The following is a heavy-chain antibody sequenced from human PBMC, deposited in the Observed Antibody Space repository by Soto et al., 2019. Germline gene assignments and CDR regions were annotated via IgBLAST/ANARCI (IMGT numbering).Heavy chain of an antibody. CDR3: ARKGVSNLDY. CDR1: GFTFTTYG. CDR2: ISSRTGSSK. J-gene: IGHJ4*02. Sequence: GGSLRLSCAASGFTFTTYGMNWVRQAPGKGLEWVSFISSRTGSSKEYADSVRGRFTVSRDNAKNSVYLQMNSLRVEDTAVYYCARKGVSNLDYWGQGTLVTVSS. V-gene: IGHV3-21*01. D-gene: IGHD2-8*01.